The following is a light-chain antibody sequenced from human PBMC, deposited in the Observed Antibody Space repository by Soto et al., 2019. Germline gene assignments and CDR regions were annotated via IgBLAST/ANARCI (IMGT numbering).Light chain of an antibody. CDR1: QSITKW. V-gene: IGKV1-5*01. J-gene: IGKJ1*01. Sequence: DIRTTPSPSTLSASVCDTVTINFLASQSITKWLAWYQQKPGKAPNLLIYDASSLETGVPSRFSGSGSGKEFTLTINSLQPDDFTTYYCQQYSAYPWTFGQGTKVDI. CDR2: DAS. CDR3: QQYSAYPWT.